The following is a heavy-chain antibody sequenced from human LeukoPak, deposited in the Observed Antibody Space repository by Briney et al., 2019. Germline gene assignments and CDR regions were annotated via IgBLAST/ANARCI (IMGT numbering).Heavy chain of an antibody. CDR3: AKVGGFDSSSIDY. CDR2: ISGSGGST. Sequence: PGGSLRLSCAASGSTFSSYAMSWVRQAPGKGLEWVSAISGSGGSTYYADSVKGRFTISRDNSKNTLYLQMNSLRAEDTAVYYCAKVGGFDSSSIDYWGQGTLATVSS. V-gene: IGHV3-23*01. J-gene: IGHJ4*02. D-gene: IGHD3-22*01. CDR1: GSTFSSYA.